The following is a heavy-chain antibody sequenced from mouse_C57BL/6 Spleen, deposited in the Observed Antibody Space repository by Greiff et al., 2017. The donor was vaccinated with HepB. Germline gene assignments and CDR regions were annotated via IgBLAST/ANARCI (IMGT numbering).Heavy chain of an antibody. V-gene: IGHV1-53*01. CDR2: INPSNGGT. CDR3: ARSPFITTVVANAMDY. Sequence: QVHVKQPGTELVKPGASVKLSCKASGYTFTSYWMHWVKQRPGQGLEWIGNINPSNGGTNYNEKFKSKATLTVDKSSSTAYMQLSSLTSEDSAVYYCARSPFITTVVANAMDYWGQGTSVTVSS. CDR1: GYTFTSYW. D-gene: IGHD1-1*01. J-gene: IGHJ4*01.